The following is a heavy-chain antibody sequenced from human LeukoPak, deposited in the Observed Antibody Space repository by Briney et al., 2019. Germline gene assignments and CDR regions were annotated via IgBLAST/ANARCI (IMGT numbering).Heavy chain of an antibody. CDR2: IKQDGSEK. J-gene: IGHJ3*02. Sequence: GGSLRLSCAASGFTFSSYWMSWVRQAPGKGLEWVANIKQDGSEKYYVDSVKGRFTISRDNAKNSLYLQMNSLRAEDTAVYYCARASHDYGDLLDAFDIWGQGTRVTVSS. V-gene: IGHV3-7*01. D-gene: IGHD4-17*01. CDR1: GFTFSSYW. CDR3: ARASHDYGDLLDAFDI.